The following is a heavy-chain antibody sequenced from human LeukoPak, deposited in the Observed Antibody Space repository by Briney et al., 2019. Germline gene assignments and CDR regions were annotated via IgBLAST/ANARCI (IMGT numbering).Heavy chain of an antibody. V-gene: IGHV3-33*01. CDR1: GFPFSSYG. CDR2: IWYDGSNK. Sequence: GRSLRLSCAASGFPFSSYGMHWVRQAPGKGLEWVAVIWYDGSNKYYADSVKGRFTISRDNSKNTLYLQMNSLRAEDTAVYYCARDSDLGYSYGLYFDYWGQGTLVTVSS. D-gene: IGHD5-18*01. J-gene: IGHJ4*02. CDR3: ARDSDLGYSYGLYFDY.